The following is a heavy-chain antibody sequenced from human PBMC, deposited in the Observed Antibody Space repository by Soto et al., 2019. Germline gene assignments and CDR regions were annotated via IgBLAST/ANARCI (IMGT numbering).Heavy chain of an antibody. CDR1: GYSFTNYW. V-gene: IGHV5-10-1*01. CDR3: AVLGYCSSTSCPLYYYGMDV. CDR2: IDPSDSYT. J-gene: IGHJ6*02. Sequence: GESLKISCKGSGYSFTNYWISWVRQMPGKGLEWMGRIDPSDSYTNYSPSFQGHVTISAGKSISTAYLQWSSLKASDTATYYCAVLGYCSSTSCPLYYYGMDVWGQGTTVTVSS. D-gene: IGHD2-2*01.